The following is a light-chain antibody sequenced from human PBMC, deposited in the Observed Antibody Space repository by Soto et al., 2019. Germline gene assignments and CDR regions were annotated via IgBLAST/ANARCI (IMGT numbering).Light chain of an antibody. CDR2: DVS. Sequence: QSALTQPASVSGSPGQSITISCTGTSSDVGGYNYVSWYQQHPGKAPKLLIYDVSNRPSGVSNRFSGSKSGNTASLTISGLQAEDEADCYCSSYTSINPVIFGGGTKLTVL. J-gene: IGLJ2*01. V-gene: IGLV2-14*01. CDR3: SSYTSINPVI. CDR1: SSDVGGYNY.